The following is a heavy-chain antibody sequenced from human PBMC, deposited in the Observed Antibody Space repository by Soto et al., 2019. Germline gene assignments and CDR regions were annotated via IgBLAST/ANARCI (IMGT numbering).Heavy chain of an antibody. Sequence: ASVKVSCKASGYPFDTYGINWVLQAPGQRPEWMGCISAYNGQTDYAQNFQGRVTMATDTSTNTAYMELRNLRSDDTAVYYCARDAHEFWNSYFFDPWGPGTLVTVSS. V-gene: IGHV1-18*01. CDR2: ISAYNGQT. J-gene: IGHJ5*02. D-gene: IGHD3-3*01. CDR1: GYPFDTYG. CDR3: ARDAHEFWNSYFFDP.